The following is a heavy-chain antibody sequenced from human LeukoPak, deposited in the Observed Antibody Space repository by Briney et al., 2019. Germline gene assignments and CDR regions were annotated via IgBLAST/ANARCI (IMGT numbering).Heavy chain of an antibody. CDR1: GGSFSGYY. D-gene: IGHD3-10*01. CDR3: ARGWDYGSGSYYTIDD. J-gene: IGHJ4*02. Sequence: PSETLSLTCAVYGGSFSGYYWSWIRQPPGKGLEWIGEINHSGSTNYTPSLKSRVPISLDTSKNQFSLKLSSVTAADTAVYYCARGWDYGSGSYYTIDDGGQGTLVTVSS. V-gene: IGHV4-34*01. CDR2: INHSGST.